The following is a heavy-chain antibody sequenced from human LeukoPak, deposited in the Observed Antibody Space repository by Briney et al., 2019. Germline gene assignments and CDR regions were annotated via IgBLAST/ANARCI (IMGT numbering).Heavy chain of an antibody. CDR3: ARKGWGYSYGQYYFDY. D-gene: IGHD5-18*01. CDR2: IYFSGGT. V-gene: IGHV4-39*07. J-gene: IGHJ4*02. Sequence: PSETLSLLCTVSGDSLSSSNCYWGWIRQPPGRGLEWVQRIYFSGGTNYNPSLKSRVTISVDTSKNQFSLKLSSVTAADTAVYYCARKGWGYSYGQYYFDYWGQGTLVTVSS. CDR1: GDSLSSSNCY.